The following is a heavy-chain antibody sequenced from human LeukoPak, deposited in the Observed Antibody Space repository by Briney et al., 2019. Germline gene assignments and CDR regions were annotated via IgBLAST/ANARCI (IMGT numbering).Heavy chain of an antibody. CDR3: ARDLVWDYGSGSYFFSPQNWFDP. CDR1: GYTFTSYD. V-gene: IGHV1-46*01. Sequence: ASVKVSCKASGYTFTSYDINWVRQATGQGLECMGIINPSGGSTSYAQKFQGRVTMTRDMSTSTVYMELSSLRSDDTAVYYCARDLVWDYGSGSYFFSPQNWFDPWGQGTLVTVSS. D-gene: IGHD3-10*01. J-gene: IGHJ5*02. CDR2: INPSGGST.